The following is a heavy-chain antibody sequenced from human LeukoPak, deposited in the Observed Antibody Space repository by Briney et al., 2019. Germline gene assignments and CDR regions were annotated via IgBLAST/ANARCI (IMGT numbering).Heavy chain of an antibody. Sequence: GGSLRLSCAASRFTFSSYSMNWVRQAPGKGLEWVSSISSSGSYIYYADSAKGRFTISRDNAENSLYLQMNSLRAEDTAVYYCVRVGVAGFRDGYNMYWGQGTLVTVSS. V-gene: IGHV3-21*01. D-gene: IGHD5-24*01. CDR1: RFTFSSYS. CDR3: VRVGVAGFRDGYNMY. CDR2: ISSSGSYI. J-gene: IGHJ4*02.